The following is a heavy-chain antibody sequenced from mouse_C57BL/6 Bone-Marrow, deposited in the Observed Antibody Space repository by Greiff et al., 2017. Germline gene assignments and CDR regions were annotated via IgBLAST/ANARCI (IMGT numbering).Heavy chain of an antibody. D-gene: IGHD1-1*01. Sequence: EVQLVESGPGLVKPSQSLSLTCSVTGYSFTSGYYWNWIRQFPGNKLEWMGYISYDGSNNYNPSLKNRISITRDTSKNQFFLKLNSVTTEDTATYYCARETTVVANYFDYWGQGTTLTVSS. CDR3: ARETTVVANYFDY. CDR1: GYSFTSGYY. CDR2: ISYDGSN. J-gene: IGHJ2*01. V-gene: IGHV3-6*01.